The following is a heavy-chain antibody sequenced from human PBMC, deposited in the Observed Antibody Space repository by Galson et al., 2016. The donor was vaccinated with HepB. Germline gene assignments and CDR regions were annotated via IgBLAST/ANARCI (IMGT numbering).Heavy chain of an antibody. V-gene: IGHV2-5*01. CDR3: AHRVYGGHDWYFYL. D-gene: IGHD4-23*01. Sequence: PALVKPTQTLTLTCTFSGFSLSTTGVAVGWLRQPPGKALEWLALIYWNDEKRYSPSLKSRLTISKDTSKSQVVLAMNNMDPVDTATYYCAHRVYGGHDWYFYLWGRGALVTVSS. CDR2: IYWNDEK. J-gene: IGHJ2*01. CDR1: GFSLSTTGVA.